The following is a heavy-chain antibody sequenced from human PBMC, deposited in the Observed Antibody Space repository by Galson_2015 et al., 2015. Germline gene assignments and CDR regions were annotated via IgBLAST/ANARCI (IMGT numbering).Heavy chain of an antibody. CDR1: GFTFSSYA. D-gene: IGHD3-3*01. V-gene: IGHV3-23*01. CDR3: AKDSYYDFWSGLTPDAFDI. CDR2: ISGSGGST. J-gene: IGHJ3*02. Sequence: SLRLSCAASGFTFSSYAMSWVRQAPGKGLEWVSAISGSGGSTYYADSVKGRFTISRDNSKNTLYLQMNSLRAEDTAVYYCAKDSYYDFWSGLTPDAFDIWGRGTMVTVSS.